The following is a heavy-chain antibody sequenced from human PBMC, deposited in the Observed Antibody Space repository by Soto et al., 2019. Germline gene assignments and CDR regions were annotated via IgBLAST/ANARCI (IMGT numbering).Heavy chain of an antibody. Sequence: GESLKISCKGSGYSFTSYWISWVRQMPGKGLEWMGRIDPSDSYTNYSPSFQGHVTISADKSISTAYLQWSSLKASDTAMYYCASSSPLSVDQYYYYGMDGWGQGNTVTFSS. V-gene: IGHV5-10-1*01. CDR2: IDPSDSYT. CDR1: GYSFTSYW. D-gene: IGHD6-6*01. CDR3: ASSSPLSVDQYYYYGMDG. J-gene: IGHJ6*02.